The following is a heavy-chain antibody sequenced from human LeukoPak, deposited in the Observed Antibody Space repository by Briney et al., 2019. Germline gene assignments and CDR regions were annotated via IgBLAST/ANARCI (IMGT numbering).Heavy chain of an antibody. D-gene: IGHD2-2*02. CDR2: MNLNSGNT. Sequence: GASVKVSCKASGYTFTSYDINWVRQATGQGLEWMGWMNLNSGNTGYAQKFQGRVTMTRNTSISTAYMELSSLRSEDTAVYYRAREGDCSSASCYSSRLYYFDYWGQGTLVTVSS. CDR3: AREGDCSSASCYSSRLYYFDY. J-gene: IGHJ4*02. CDR1: GYTFTSYD. V-gene: IGHV1-8*01.